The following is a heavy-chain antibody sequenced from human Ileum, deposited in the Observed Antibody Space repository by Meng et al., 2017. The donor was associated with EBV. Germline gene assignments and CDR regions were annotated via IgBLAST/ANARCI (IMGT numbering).Heavy chain of an antibody. V-gene: IGHV4-39*07. J-gene: IGHJ4*02. CDR1: GGSFSSRKYY. CDR3: ASRELAPFDY. CDR2: IYYSGTT. D-gene: IGHD1-26*01. Sequence: QREGEAAGPGMVKPPGTLSHPCSVSGGSFSSRKYYWGWIRQPPGKALEWIASIYYSGTTYYNPSLQSRVSISVDKSKNQVSLNMTSMTAADTAVYYCASRELAPFDYWGQGTLVTVSS.